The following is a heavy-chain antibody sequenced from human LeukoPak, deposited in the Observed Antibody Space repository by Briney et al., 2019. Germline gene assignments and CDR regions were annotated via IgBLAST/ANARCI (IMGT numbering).Heavy chain of an antibody. CDR2: IYHDGRT. CDR1: GFTFSSYS. D-gene: IGHD1-26*01. CDR3: ARGPSGTYYVHFDY. V-gene: IGHV3-66*01. Sequence: PGGSLRLSCAASGFTFSSYSMNWVRQAPGKGLQWVSVIYHDGRTYYADSVKGRFTISRDKSKSTLFLQMNSLRAEDTAVYYCARGPSGTYYVHFDYWGQGTLVTVAS. J-gene: IGHJ4*02.